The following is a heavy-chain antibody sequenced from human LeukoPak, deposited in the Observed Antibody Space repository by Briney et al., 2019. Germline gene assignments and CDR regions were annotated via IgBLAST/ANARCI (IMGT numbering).Heavy chain of an antibody. D-gene: IGHD2-2*01. Sequence: KPSETLSLTCTVSGGSISSGGYYWSWIRQHPGKGLEWIGYIYYSGSTYYNPSLKSRITISVDTSKNQFSLKLSSVTAADTAVYYCASGCEGSSTSYAYPFGYWGQGTLVTVSS. J-gene: IGHJ4*02. V-gene: IGHV4-31*03. CDR2: IYYSGST. CDR3: ASGCEGSSTSYAYPFGY. CDR1: GGSISSGGYY.